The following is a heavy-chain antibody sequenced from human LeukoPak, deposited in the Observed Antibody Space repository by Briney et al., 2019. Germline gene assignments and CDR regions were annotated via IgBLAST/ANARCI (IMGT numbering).Heavy chain of an antibody. Sequence: ASVKVSCKASGYTFTSYGISWVRQATGQGLEWMGWMNPNSGNTGYAQKFQGRVTITRNTSISTAYMELSSLRSEDTAVYYCARAYGSGSYHYYYYMDVWGKGTTVTISS. CDR2: MNPNSGNT. CDR1: GYTFTSYG. CDR3: ARAYGSGSYHYYYYMDV. D-gene: IGHD3-10*01. V-gene: IGHV1-8*03. J-gene: IGHJ6*03.